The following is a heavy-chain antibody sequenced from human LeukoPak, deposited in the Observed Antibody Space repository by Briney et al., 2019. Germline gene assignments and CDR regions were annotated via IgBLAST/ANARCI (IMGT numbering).Heavy chain of an antibody. CDR3: ARGIVGATSGNDFDY. CDR2: ISSSSSYI. V-gene: IGHV3-21*01. CDR1: GFTFSSYS. J-gene: IGHJ4*02. Sequence: GGSLRLSCAASGFTFSSYSMNWVRQAPGKGLEWVSSISSSSSYIYYADSVKGRFTISRDNAKNSLYLQMNSLRAEDTAVYYCARGIVGATSGNDFDYWGQGTLDTVSS. D-gene: IGHD1-26*01.